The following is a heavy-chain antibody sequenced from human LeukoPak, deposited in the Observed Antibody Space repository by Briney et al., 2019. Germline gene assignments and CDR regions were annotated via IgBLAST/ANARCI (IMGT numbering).Heavy chain of an antibody. CDR1: GGTFSSYA. D-gene: IGHD6-13*01. J-gene: IGHJ3*02. CDR2: IIPLLGIV. Sequence: SVKVSCKASGGTFSSYAISWVRQAPGHGLDWMGRIIPLLGIVNYAQKFQGKVTITADKSTNTAYMELSSLRSEDTAMYYCASDRTIAAAVDPFDIWGQGTMVTVSS. CDR3: ASDRTIAAAVDPFDI. V-gene: IGHV1-69*04.